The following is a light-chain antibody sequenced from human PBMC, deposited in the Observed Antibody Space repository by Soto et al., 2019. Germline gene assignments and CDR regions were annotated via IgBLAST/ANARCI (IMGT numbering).Light chain of an antibody. CDR3: QHYNSYSEA. CDR2: KAS. Sequence: DIQITQSPSTVSGTVGDRVTITCRASQTISSWLAWYQQKPGKATKLLIYKASTLKSGVPSRFSGSGSGTEFTLTISCLQPDDFATYYCQHYNSYSEAFGQGAKVDIK. V-gene: IGKV1-5*03. J-gene: IGKJ1*01. CDR1: QTISSW.